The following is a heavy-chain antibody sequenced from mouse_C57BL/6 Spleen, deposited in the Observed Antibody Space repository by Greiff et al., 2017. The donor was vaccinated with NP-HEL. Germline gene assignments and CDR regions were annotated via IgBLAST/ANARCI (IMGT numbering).Heavy chain of an antibody. CDR3: ARPGYYGNYGWFAY. J-gene: IGHJ3*01. Sequence: QVQLQQPGAELVKPGASVKLSCKASGYTFTSYWMQWVKQRPGQGLEWIGEIDPSDSYTNYNQKFKGKATLTVDTSSSTAYMQLSSLTSEDSAVYYCARPGYYGNYGWFAYWGQGTLVTVSA. CDR1: GYTFTSYW. CDR2: IDPSDSYT. V-gene: IGHV1-50*01. D-gene: IGHD2-1*01.